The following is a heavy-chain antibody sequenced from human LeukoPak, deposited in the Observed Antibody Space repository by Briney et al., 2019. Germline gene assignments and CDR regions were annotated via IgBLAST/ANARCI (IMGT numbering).Heavy chain of an antibody. J-gene: IGHJ5*02. CDR1: GGSFSGYY. Sequence: SETLSLICAVYGGSFSGYYWSWIRQPPGKGLEWIGEINHSGSTNYNPSLKSRVTISVDTSKNQFSLKLSSVTAADTAVYYCARRRDYYGSGSYYTPPHWFDPWGQGTLVTVSS. V-gene: IGHV4-34*01. CDR3: ARRRDYYGSGSYYTPPHWFDP. CDR2: INHSGST. D-gene: IGHD3-10*01.